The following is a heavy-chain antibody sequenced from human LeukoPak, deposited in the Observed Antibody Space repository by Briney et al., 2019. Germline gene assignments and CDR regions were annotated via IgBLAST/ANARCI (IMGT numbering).Heavy chain of an antibody. J-gene: IGHJ3*02. D-gene: IGHD5-18*01. CDR1: GFTLSRFV. Sequence: GGSLRLSCAASGFTLSRFVMHWVRQAPGKGLEWVACIWDDVTNKYYGDSVKGRFSISRDNSQYTLYLQMNSLSPEDTAVYYCAKEPKDSPMAAIDIWGQGTMVTVSS. CDR3: AKEPKDSPMAAIDI. V-gene: IGHV3-30*02. CDR2: IWDDVTNK.